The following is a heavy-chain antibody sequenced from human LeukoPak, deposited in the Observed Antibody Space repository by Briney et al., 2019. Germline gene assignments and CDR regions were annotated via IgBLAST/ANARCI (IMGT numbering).Heavy chain of an antibody. D-gene: IGHD4-17*01. CDR1: GGSISSSNW. V-gene: IGHV4-4*02. CDR2: IYHSGST. Sequence: SETLSLTCAVSGGSISSSNWWSWVRQPPGKGLEWIGQIYHSGSTNYNPSLKSRVTISVDKSKSQFSLKLSSVTAADTAVYYCATAGGDYGDSVNYWGQGTLVTVSS. J-gene: IGHJ4*02. CDR3: ATAGGDYGDSVNY.